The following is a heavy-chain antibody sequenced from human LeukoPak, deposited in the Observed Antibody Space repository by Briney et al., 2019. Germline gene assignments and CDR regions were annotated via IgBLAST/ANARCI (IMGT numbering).Heavy chain of an antibody. CDR3: ARGSRVTTRLDAFDI. D-gene: IGHD4-17*01. J-gene: IGHJ3*02. CDR1: GFTVSATH. V-gene: IGHV3-53*01. CDR2: LYSGGSI. Sequence: GGSLRLSCAASGFTVSATHMSWVRQTPGKGLEWVSTLYSGGSIYYADSVKGRFTISRGNSKNTLYLQMNSLRVEDTAVYYCARGSRVTTRLDAFDIWGQGTMVTVSS.